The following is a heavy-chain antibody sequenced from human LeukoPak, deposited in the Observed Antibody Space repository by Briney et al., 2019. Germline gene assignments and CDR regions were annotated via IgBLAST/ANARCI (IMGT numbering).Heavy chain of an antibody. CDR2: IYDSGST. CDR3: ARGPPYSSGWHWGHPFDY. CDR1: GGSISSSSYY. J-gene: IGHJ4*02. V-gene: IGHV4-39*07. D-gene: IGHD6-19*01. Sequence: SETLSLTCTVSGGSISSSSYYWGWIRQPPGKGLEWIGSIYDSGSTYYNPSLKSRVTISVDTSKNQFSLKLSFVTAADTAVYYCARGPPYSSGWHWGHPFDYWGQGTLVTVSS.